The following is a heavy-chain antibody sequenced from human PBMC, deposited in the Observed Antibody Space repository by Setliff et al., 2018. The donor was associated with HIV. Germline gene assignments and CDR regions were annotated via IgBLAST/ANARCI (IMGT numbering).Heavy chain of an antibody. J-gene: IGHJ4*02. CDR1: GYTFTRYF. D-gene: IGHD3-10*01. CDR2: INPSGGST. V-gene: IGHV1-46*01. CDR3: ARDDPIRKEVASGLDY. Sequence: ASVKVSCKASGYTFTRYFMHCVRQAPGQGLEWLGMINPSGGSTWYAQKFQGRVTITADESTSTAYMELSSLRYDDTAVYYCARDDPIRKEVASGLDYWGQGTLVTVSS.